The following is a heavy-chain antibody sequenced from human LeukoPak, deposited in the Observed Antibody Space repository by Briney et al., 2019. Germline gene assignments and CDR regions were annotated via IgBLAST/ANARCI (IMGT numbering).Heavy chain of an antibody. CDR3: ARVMGRGYDSSGYPWD. J-gene: IGHJ4*02. CDR1: GGSISSSSYY. Sequence: PSETLSLTCTVSGGSISSSSYYWGWIRQPPGKGLEWIGSIYYSGSTYYNPSLKSRVTISVDTSKNQFSLKLSSVTAADTAVYYCARVMGRGYDSSGYPWDWGQGTLVTVSS. CDR2: IYYSGST. V-gene: IGHV4-39*07. D-gene: IGHD3-22*01.